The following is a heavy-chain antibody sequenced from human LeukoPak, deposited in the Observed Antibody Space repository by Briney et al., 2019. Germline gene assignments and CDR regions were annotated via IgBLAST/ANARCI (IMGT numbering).Heavy chain of an antibody. CDR3: ARLDAATGRYLQFFY. V-gene: IGHV4-59*08. J-gene: IGHJ4*02. CDR2: IHDSGST. D-gene: IGHD5-24*01. Sequence: PSETLSLTCTVSGGSISNYYWSWIRQSPEKGLEWIGYIHDSGSTNYNPSLKSRVTISVDTSKNQFSLKLSSVTAADTAVYYCARLDAATGRYLQFFYWGQATLVTVSA. CDR1: GGSISNYY.